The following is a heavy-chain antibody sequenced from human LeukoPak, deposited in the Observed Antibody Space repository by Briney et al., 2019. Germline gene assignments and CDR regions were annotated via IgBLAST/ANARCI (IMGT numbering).Heavy chain of an antibody. CDR2: ISAHQNNT. CDR3: ARDGSITGPFLDAFDI. J-gene: IGHJ3*02. Sequence: ASVKFSCKASGYTFTNYDISWVRQAPGQGLEWMGWISAHQNNTTYAQKFQGRVTMTTDTSTNTAYMELRSLTSDDTAVYYCARDGSITGPFLDAFDIWGLGTMVTVSS. D-gene: IGHD1-20*01. V-gene: IGHV1-18*01. CDR1: GYTFTNYD.